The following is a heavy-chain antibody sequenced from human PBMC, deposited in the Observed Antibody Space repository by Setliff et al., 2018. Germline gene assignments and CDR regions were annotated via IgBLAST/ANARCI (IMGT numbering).Heavy chain of an antibody. Sequence: LSLTCTVSGYSISSGHYWGWIRQPPGKGLEWIGSISHSGSTYYNPSLRSRVTISLDTSKNQFSLKLSSVTAADTAVYYCAGGRRYDYGWDFDYWGQGTLVTVSS. V-gene: IGHV4-38-2*02. D-gene: IGHD4-17*01. J-gene: IGHJ4*02. CDR1: GYSISSGHY. CDR3: AGGRRYDYGWDFDY. CDR2: ISHSGST.